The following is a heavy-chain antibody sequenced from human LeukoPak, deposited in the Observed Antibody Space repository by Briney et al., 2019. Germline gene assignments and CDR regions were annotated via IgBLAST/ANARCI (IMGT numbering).Heavy chain of an antibody. V-gene: IGHV3-21*01. CDR1: GFTFSSHG. Sequence: GGSLRLSCAASGFTFSSHGMSWVRQAPGKGLEWVSTISGSGDNTYYADSVKGRFTISRDNAKNSLYLQMNSLRAEDTAVYYCARDLRFYFDYWGQGTLVTVSS. J-gene: IGHJ4*02. CDR3: ARDLRFYFDY. CDR2: ISGSGDNT.